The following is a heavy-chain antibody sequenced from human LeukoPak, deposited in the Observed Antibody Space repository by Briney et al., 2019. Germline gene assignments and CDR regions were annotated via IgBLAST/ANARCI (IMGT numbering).Heavy chain of an antibody. V-gene: IGHV1-8*01. CDR3: ARDNSVRDEAWWFNP. D-gene: IGHD5-24*01. CDR1: GYTFTSYD. Sequence: GASVKASCKASGYTFTSYDINWVRQATGQGLEWMGWINPNSGGTNYAQKFQGRVTLTRDMSTSTDYLELSSLRSEDTAVYYCARDNSVRDEAWWFNPWGQGTLVTVSS. J-gene: IGHJ5*02. CDR2: INPNSGGT.